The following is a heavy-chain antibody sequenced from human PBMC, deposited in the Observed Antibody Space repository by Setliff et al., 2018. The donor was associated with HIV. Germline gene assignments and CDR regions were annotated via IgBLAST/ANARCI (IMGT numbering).Heavy chain of an antibody. CDR3: ARVAHSSSYHYYGTDV. CDR1: GGTFSSYG. J-gene: IGHJ6*02. D-gene: IGHD6-19*01. V-gene: IGHV1-69*05. Sequence: GASVKVSCKASGGTFSSYGISWVRQAPGQGLEWMGAIIPMFGTGFYAQKFQGRVTITTDESRTTSYMELSSLRFEDTAVYFCARVAHSSSYHYYGTDVWGQGTTVTVSS. CDR2: IIPMFGTG.